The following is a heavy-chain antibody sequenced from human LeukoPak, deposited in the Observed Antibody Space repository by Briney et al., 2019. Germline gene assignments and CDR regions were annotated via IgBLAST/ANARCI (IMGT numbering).Heavy chain of an antibody. CDR3: ARGMVRGVTPHYSDY. CDR1: GYTFTSYG. V-gene: IGHV1-18*01. CDR2: ISAYNGNT. J-gene: IGHJ4*02. D-gene: IGHD3-10*01. Sequence: ASVKVSCKASGYTFTSYGISWVRQAPGQGLEWMGWISAYNGNTNYAQKLQGRVTMTTDTSTSTAYMELRSLRSDDTAVYYCARGMVRGVTPHYSDYWGQGTLATVSS.